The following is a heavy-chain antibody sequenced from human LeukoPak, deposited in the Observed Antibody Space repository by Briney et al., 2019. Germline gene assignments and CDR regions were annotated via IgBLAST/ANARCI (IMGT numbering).Heavy chain of an antibody. V-gene: IGHV1-2*04. Sequence: GASVKVSCKASGYTFTSYAMHWVRQAPGQGLEWMGWINPNSGGTNYAQKFQGWVTMTRDTSISTAYMELSRLRSDDTAVYYCARGVLPAAMRGIGDAFDIWGQGTMVTVSS. CDR3: ARGVLPAAMRGIGDAFDI. CDR1: GYTFTSYA. D-gene: IGHD2-2*01. CDR2: INPNSGGT. J-gene: IGHJ3*02.